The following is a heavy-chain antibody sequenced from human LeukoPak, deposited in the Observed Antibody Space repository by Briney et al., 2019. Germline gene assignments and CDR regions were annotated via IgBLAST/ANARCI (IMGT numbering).Heavy chain of an antibody. CDR3: APGYCSSSSCTLYFEY. Sequence: GGSLRLSCAASGFTFSTYSMNWVRQAPGKGLEWVSYISSSSNTIYYVDSVKGRFTISRDNGKDSLYLQMNSLRAEDTAVYYCAPGYCSSSSCTLYFEYWGQGTLVTVSS. CDR2: ISSSSNTI. D-gene: IGHD2-2*01. V-gene: IGHV3-48*04. J-gene: IGHJ4*02. CDR1: GFTFSTYS.